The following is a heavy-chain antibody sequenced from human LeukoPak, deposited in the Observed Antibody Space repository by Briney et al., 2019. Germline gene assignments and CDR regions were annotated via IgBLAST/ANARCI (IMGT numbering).Heavy chain of an antibody. CDR1: GFTFSSHG. Sequence: GGSLRLSCAASGFTFSSHGMHWVRQAPGKGLEWVAVISYDGGNKYYADSVKGRFTISRDFSKNTLYLQMNSLRAEDTAVYYCAKGRDGYNLFDYWGQGTLVTVSS. J-gene: IGHJ4*02. CDR3: AKGRDGYNLFDY. D-gene: IGHD5-24*01. CDR2: ISYDGGNK. V-gene: IGHV3-30*18.